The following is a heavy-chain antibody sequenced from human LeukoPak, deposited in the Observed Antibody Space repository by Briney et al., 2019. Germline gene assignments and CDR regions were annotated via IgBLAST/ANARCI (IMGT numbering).Heavy chain of an antibody. V-gene: IGHV3-9*01. Sequence: PGGSLRLSCAASGFTFDDYAMHWVRQAPGKGLEWVSGISWNSGSIGYADSVKGRFTISRDNSKNTLYLQMNSLRAEDTAVYYCAKSAEGDGSGSYYNPLYYYYGMDVWGQGTTVTVSS. CDR1: GFTFDDYA. D-gene: IGHD3-10*01. CDR2: ISWNSGSI. CDR3: AKSAEGDGSGSYYNPLYYYYGMDV. J-gene: IGHJ6*02.